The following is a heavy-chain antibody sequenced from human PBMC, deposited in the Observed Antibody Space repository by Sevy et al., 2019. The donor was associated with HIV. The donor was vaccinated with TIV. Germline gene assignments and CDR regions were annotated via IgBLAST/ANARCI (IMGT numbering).Heavy chain of an antibody. CDR1: GFIFSDYY. CDR2: ISSSGITI. V-gene: IGHV3-11*04. D-gene: IGHD3-9*01. J-gene: IGHJ6*03. CDR3: AREDYDILTGYYKGPSYYYYYMDV. Sequence: GESLKISCAASGFIFSDYYMSWIRQAPGKGLEWVSYISSSGITINYADSVKGRFTISRDNAKNSLYLQMNSLRAEDTAIYYCAREDYDILTGYYKGPSYYYYYMDVWGKGTTVTVSS.